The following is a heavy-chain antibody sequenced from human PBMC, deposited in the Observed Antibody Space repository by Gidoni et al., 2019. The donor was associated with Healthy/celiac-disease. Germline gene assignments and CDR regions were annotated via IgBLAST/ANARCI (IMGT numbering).Heavy chain of an antibody. CDR2: IWYDGSNK. CDR3: ARDVEYEAFDI. D-gene: IGHD6-6*01. CDR1: GFTFSSYG. V-gene: IGHV3-33*01. J-gene: IGHJ3*02. Sequence: QVQLVESGGGVVQPGRSLRLSCAASGFTFSSYGMHWVRQAPGKGLEGVAVIWYDGSNKYYADSVKGRFTISRDNSKNTLYLQMNSLRAEDTAVYYCARDVEYEAFDIWGQGTMVTVSS.